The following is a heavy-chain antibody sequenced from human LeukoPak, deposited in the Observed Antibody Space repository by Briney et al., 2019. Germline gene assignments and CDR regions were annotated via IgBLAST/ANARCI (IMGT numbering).Heavy chain of an antibody. CDR3: AKGGMVRGSPGYYGMDV. Sequence: PGGSLRLSCAASGFTFSSYAMSWVRQAPGKGLEWVSAISGSGGSTYYADSVKGRFTISRDNSKNTLYLQMNSLRAEDTAVYYCAKGGMVRGSPGYYGMDVWGQGTTVTVSS. D-gene: IGHD3-10*01. J-gene: IGHJ6*02. CDR1: GFTFSSYA. CDR2: ISGSGGST. V-gene: IGHV3-23*01.